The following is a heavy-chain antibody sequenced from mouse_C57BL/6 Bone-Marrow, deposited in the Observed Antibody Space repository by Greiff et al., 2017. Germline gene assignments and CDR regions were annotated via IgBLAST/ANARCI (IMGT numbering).Heavy chain of an antibody. J-gene: IGHJ3*01. Sequence: EVMLVESGGDLVKPGGSLKLSCAASGFTFSSYGMSWVRQTPDKRLEWVATISSGGSYTYYPDSVKGRFTISRDNAKNTLYLQMSSLKSEDTAMYYCARLYFVSSLSWFAYWGQGTLVTVSA. CDR3: ARLYFVSSLSWFAY. D-gene: IGHD1-1*01. CDR1: GFTFSSYG. CDR2: ISSGGSYT. V-gene: IGHV5-6*02.